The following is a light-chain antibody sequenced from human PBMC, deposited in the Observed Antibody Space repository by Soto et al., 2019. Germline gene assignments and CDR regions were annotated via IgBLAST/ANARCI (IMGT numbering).Light chain of an antibody. CDR2: DAS. CDR1: QSVSHY. V-gene: IGKV3-11*01. CDR3: QHHTYCPPLT. J-gene: IGKJ4*01. Sequence: EPGLTQSPATLSLSPGERATLSCRASQSVSHYLAWYQQKPGPAPRLLIYDASNRATGIPPRFSGSGSGTDFTLPIISLEHDEFAVYYCQHHTYCPPLTFGGGTKVDIK.